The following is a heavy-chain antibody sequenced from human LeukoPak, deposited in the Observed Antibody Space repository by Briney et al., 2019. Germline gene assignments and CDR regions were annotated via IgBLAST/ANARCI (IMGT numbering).Heavy chain of an antibody. V-gene: IGHV4-38-2*02. Sequence: SETLSLTCTVSGYSISSGYYWGWIRQPPGKGLEWIGSIYHSGSTYYNPSLKSRVTISVDTSKNQFSLKLSSVTAADTAFYYCSRYDSDTGDFDPWGQGTLVTISS. CDR3: SRYDSDTGDFDP. CDR1: GYSISSGYY. D-gene: IGHD3-10*01. J-gene: IGHJ5*02. CDR2: IYHSGST.